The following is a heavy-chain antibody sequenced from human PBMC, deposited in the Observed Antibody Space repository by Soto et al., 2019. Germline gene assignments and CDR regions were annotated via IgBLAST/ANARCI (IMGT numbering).Heavy chain of an antibody. V-gene: IGHV5-51*01. D-gene: IGHD6-19*01. Sequence: PGESLKISCQGTGYRFSSSWIGWVRQKPGKGLEWLGNVYPSDSDVRYSPAFEGQVTISADNSINTAYLQLLNLKASDTAIYYCAKSIGGWPSVLDDYWGQGALVTVSS. CDR3: AKSIGGWPSVLDDY. CDR1: GYRFSSSW. CDR2: VYPSDSDV. J-gene: IGHJ4*02.